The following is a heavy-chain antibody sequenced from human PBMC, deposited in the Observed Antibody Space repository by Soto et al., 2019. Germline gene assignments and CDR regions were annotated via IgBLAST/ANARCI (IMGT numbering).Heavy chain of an antibody. CDR2: IRSKAYGGTT. V-gene: IGHV3-49*03. J-gene: IGHJ4*02. Sequence: GGSRRLSCTASGLTLGDYAMSWFRQAPGKGQKGVGFIRSKAYGGTTEYAASVKGRFTISRDDSKSIAYLQMNSLKTEDSVVYYCTLDGLRYSSGWPDYWGQGTLVTV. CDR3: TLDGLRYSSGWPDY. CDR1: GLTLGDYA. D-gene: IGHD6-19*01.